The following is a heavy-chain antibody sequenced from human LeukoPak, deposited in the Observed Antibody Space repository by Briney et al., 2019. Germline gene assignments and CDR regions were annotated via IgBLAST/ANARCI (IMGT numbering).Heavy chain of an antibody. V-gene: IGHV1-69*13. D-gene: IGHD2-15*01. CDR3: ARSSRVAATVTLDY. J-gene: IGHJ4*02. Sequence: SVKVSCKASGGTFSSYATSWVRQAPGQGLEWMGGIIPIFGTANYAQKLQGRVTITADESTSTAYMELSSLRSEDTAVYYCARSSRVAATVTLDYWGQGTLVTVSS. CDR2: IIPIFGTA. CDR1: GGTFSSYA.